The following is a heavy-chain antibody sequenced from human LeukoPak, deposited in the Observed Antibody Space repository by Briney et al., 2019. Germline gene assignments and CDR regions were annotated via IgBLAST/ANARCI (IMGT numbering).Heavy chain of an antibody. J-gene: IGHJ3*02. CDR1: GYTYTSYD. CDR2: MNPNSGNT. D-gene: IGHD2-2*01. CDR3: ARYCSSTSSPEFDI. V-gene: IGHV1-8*03. Sequence: ASVKVSCKASGYTYTSYDINWARQATGQGLEWMGWMNPNSGNTGYAQKFQGRVTITRNTSISTAYMELSSLRSEDSAVYYCARYCSSTSSPEFDIWGQGTMVTVSS.